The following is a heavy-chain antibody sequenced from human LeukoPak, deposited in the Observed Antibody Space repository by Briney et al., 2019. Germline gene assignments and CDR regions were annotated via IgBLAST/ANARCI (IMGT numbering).Heavy chain of an antibody. J-gene: IGHJ4*02. Sequence: GGSLRLSCAASGFTFSSYGMSWVRQAPGKGLEWVSAISGSGGSTYYADSVEGRFTISRDNSKNTLYLQMNSLRAEDTAVYYCAKDSVGATGYDYWGQGTLVTVSS. CDR1: GFTFSSYG. D-gene: IGHD1-26*01. CDR2: ISGSGGST. V-gene: IGHV3-23*01. CDR3: AKDSVGATGYDY.